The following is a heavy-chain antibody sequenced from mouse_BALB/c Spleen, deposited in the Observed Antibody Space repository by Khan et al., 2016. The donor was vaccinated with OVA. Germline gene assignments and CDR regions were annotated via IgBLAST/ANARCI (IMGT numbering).Heavy chain of an antibody. Sequence: QVQLKESGPGLVAPSQSLSITCTVSGFSLTSYGVNWVRQPPGKGLEWLGVIWADGSTNYNSALMSRLSISEDNSKSQVFLKMNSLQNDDTAIYYCANSYYGKRYYAMDYWGQGTAVTVSS. J-gene: IGHJ4*01. CDR3: ANSYYGKRYYAMDY. CDR2: IWADGST. CDR1: GFSLTSYG. V-gene: IGHV2-9*02. D-gene: IGHD2-1*01.